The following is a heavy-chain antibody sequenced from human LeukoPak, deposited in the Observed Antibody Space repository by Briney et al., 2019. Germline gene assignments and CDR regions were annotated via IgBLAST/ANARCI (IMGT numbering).Heavy chain of an antibody. D-gene: IGHD6-13*01. V-gene: IGHV3-30*04. CDR1: GFTFSSYA. J-gene: IGHJ4*02. Sequence: GRSLRLACAASGFTFSSYAMHWVRQAPGKGLEWVAVISYDGSNKYYADSVKGRFTISRDNSKNTLYLQMNSLRAEDTAVYYRARGRSSWYVRGIYFDYWGQGTLVTVSS. CDR2: ISYDGSNK. CDR3: ARGRSSWYVRGIYFDY.